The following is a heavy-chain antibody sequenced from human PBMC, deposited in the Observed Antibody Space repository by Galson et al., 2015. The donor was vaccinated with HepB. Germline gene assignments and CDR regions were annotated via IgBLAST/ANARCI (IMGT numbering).Heavy chain of an antibody. CDR3: ASGTEMTTVTSYYFDY. CDR2: IDPSDSYT. CDR1: GYSFTSYW. Sequence: QSGAEVKKPGESLRISCKGSGYSFTSYWISWVRQMPGKGLEWMGRIDPSDSYTNYSPSFQGHVTISADKSISTAYLQWSSLKASDTAMYYCASGTEMTTVTSYYFDYWGQGTLVTVSS. D-gene: IGHD4-11*01. V-gene: IGHV5-10-1*01. J-gene: IGHJ4*02.